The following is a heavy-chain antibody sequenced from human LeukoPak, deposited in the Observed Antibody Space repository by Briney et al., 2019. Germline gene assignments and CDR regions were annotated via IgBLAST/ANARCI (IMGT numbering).Heavy chain of an antibody. D-gene: IGHD3-16*01. CDR2: IRKATEGGAT. CDR1: GFTFSNVW. J-gene: IGHJ4*02. Sequence: GGSLRLSCAASGFTFSNVWMGWFRQAPGKGLEWVGRIRKATEGGATDYAAPVQGRFTISRDDSSNTLYLQMNSLKTEDTAVYFCPPARWGSQCTCPAYGGRGPLVPVSS. CDR3: PPARWGSQCTCPAY. V-gene: IGHV3-15*01.